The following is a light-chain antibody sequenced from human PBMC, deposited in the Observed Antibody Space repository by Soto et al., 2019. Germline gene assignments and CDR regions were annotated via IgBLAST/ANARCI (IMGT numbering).Light chain of an antibody. Sequence: QASPNHAASVSRASGQLVTIPRTRTNRDGGGYNYVSWYQHHPGKAPKLIIYDVSNRPSGVSIRFSGSKSDNTASLTISGLQPEDEADYHCSSYTTSNTRQIVFGTGTKVTVL. CDR1: NRDGGGYNY. CDR2: DVS. CDR3: SSYTTSNTRQIV. V-gene: IGLV2-14*03. J-gene: IGLJ1*01.